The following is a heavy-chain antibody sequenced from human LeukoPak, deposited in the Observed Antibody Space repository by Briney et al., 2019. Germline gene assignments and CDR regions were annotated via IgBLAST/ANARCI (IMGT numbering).Heavy chain of an antibody. D-gene: IGHD3-22*01. V-gene: IGHV5-51*01. CDR3: ARLDSRGYYY. J-gene: IGHJ4*02. Sequence: GESLKISCKGSGYSFTSYWIGWVRQMSGKGLEWMGTIFPGDSDTTYSPSFQGQVTISADKSMSTAYLQWRSLKASNTAMYYCARLDSRGYYYWGQGTLVAVSS. CDR1: GYSFTSYW. CDR2: IFPGDSDT.